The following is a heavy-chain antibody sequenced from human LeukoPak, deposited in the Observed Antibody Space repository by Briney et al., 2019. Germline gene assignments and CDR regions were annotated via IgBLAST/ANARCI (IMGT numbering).Heavy chain of an antibody. J-gene: IGHJ3*02. CDR2: ISGSGGST. D-gene: IGHD3-22*01. Sequence: GGSLRLSCAASGFTFSSYGVSWVRQAPGKGLEWVSAISGSGGSTYYADSVKGRFTISRDNSKNTLYLQMNSLRAEDTAVYYCAKDPHSYYDSSGPTGAFDIWGQGTMVTVSS. V-gene: IGHV3-23*01. CDR3: AKDPHSYYDSSGPTGAFDI. CDR1: GFTFSSYG.